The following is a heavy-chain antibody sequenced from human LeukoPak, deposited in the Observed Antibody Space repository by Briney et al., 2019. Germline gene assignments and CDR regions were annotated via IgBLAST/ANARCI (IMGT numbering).Heavy chain of an antibody. CDR2: VYYSGST. D-gene: IGHD4-17*01. CDR1: GGSVSGYY. Sequence: PSETLSLTCVVSGGSVSGYYWGWIRQPPGRGLEWIGYVYYSGSTNYNPSFKSRITISVDTSRNQFSLQLSSVTAADTAVYYCARTTADNYGDYWPAPPVNFDYWGQGTLVTVSS. V-gene: IGHV4-59*02. CDR3: ARTTADNYGDYWPAPPVNFDY. J-gene: IGHJ4*02.